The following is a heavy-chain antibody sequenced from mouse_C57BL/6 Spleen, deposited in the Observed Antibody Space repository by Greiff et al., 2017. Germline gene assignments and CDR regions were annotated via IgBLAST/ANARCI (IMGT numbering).Heavy chain of an antibody. J-gene: IGHJ1*03. Sequence: SGAELVRPGASVKLSCTASGFNIKDYYMHWVKQRPEQGLEWIGRIDPEDGATEYAPKFPGKATMTADTYSNTAYLQLSSLTSEDTAVYYCTTGLITTVVATGYNWYFDVWGTGTTVTVSS. CDR3: TTGLITTVVATGYNWYFDV. V-gene: IGHV14-1*01. CDR2: IDPEDGAT. D-gene: IGHD1-1*01. CDR1: GFNIKDYY.